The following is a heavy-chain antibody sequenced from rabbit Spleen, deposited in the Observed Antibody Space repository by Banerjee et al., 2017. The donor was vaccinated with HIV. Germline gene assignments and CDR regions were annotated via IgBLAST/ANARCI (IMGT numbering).Heavy chain of an antibody. CDR3: ARDLDGVIGWNFGW. Sequence: QEQLVESGGGLVQPGGSLKLSSKASGFDFSSYGMSWVRQAPGKGLEWIGYIDPLFGNTYYANWVNGRFSISRENTQNTLYLQLSSLTAADTATCFCARDLDGVIGWNFGWWGQGTPGHRL. CDR2: IDPLFGNT. V-gene: IGHV1S47*01. D-gene: IGHD1-1*01. CDR1: GFDFSSYG. J-gene: IGHJ4*01.